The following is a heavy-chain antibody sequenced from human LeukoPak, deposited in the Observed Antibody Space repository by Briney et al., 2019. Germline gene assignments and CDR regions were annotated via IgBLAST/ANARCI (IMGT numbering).Heavy chain of an antibody. D-gene: IGHD3-10*01. J-gene: IGHJ4*02. CDR3: ARGSITMVRGVTPPDY. Sequence: PGGSLRLSCAASGFTFSSYWMHWVRQAPGKGLVWVSRINTDGSSTSYADSVKGRFTISRDNAKNTLYLQMNSLRAEDTAVYYCARGSITMVRGVTPPDYWGQGTLVTVSS. V-gene: IGHV3-74*01. CDR1: GFTFSSYW. CDR2: INTDGSST.